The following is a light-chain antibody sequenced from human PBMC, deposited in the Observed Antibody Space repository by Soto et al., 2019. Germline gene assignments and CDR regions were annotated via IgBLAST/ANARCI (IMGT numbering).Light chain of an antibody. Sequence: EIVLTQSPATLSLSPGEIATLYCIASQSVSSSFLAWYQQKRGQPPRLLIYGASSRATGIPDRFSGSGSGTDFTLTISRLEPEDFAVYYCQQYGSSPWTCGQGTKVDIK. CDR2: GAS. CDR3: QQYGSSPWT. V-gene: IGKV3-20*01. CDR1: QSVSSSF. J-gene: IGKJ1*01.